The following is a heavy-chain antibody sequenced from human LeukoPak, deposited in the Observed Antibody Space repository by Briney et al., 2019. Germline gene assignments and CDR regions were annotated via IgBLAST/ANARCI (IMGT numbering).Heavy chain of an antibody. Sequence: GSLRLSCAGSEFTFSSYAMSWVRQAPGKGLEGVSAISGWGGSTYYAVSVKGRFTICRDNSKNTLYLQMNSLRAEDTAIYYCANPYSIHTFSYYFDYWGQGTLVTVSS. CDR3: ANPYSIHTFSYYFDY. V-gene: IGHV3-23*01. CDR1: EFTFSSYA. CDR2: ISGWGGST. J-gene: IGHJ4*02. D-gene: IGHD1-26*01.